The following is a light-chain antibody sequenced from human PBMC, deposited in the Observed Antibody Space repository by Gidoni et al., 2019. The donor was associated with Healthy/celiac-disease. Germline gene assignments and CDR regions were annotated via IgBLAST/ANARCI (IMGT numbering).Light chain of an antibody. Sequence: SYELTQPPSVSVSPGQTARITCSGDALPKQYAYWYQQKPGQAPLLVIYKDSERPSGIPERFSGSSSGTTVTFTISGVQAEDEADYYCQSADSSGTYAFGGGTKLTV. CDR2: KDS. J-gene: IGLJ2*01. CDR1: ALPKQY. CDR3: QSADSSGTYA. V-gene: IGLV3-25*03.